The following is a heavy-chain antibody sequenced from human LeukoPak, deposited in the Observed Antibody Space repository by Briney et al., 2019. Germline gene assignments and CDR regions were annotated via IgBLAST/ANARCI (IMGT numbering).Heavy chain of an antibody. CDR3: VRDRGSYRPIDY. CDR2: IDSDLGRT. CDR1: GFTFSDYA. Sequence: GGSLRLSCAASGFTFSDYAMTWVRQAPGRGLEWVAGIDSDLGRTHFADSMKGRFTIYRDNSKNTLYLQMNDLRVEDTAIYYCVRDRGSYRPIDYWGQGTLVTVSS. J-gene: IGHJ4*02. D-gene: IGHD1-26*01. V-gene: IGHV3-23*01.